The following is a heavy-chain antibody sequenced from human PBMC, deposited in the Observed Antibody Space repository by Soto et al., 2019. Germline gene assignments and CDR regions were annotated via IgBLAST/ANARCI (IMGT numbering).Heavy chain of an antibody. J-gene: IGHJ6*02. D-gene: IGHD6-25*01. Sequence: GGSLRLSCAASGFTFGTYEMNWVRQAPGKGLEWVAYISSSGSTIYYAESVKGRFIISRDNAKKSLYLQMNSLRAEDTAVYYCAKESSPRRLHYFGMDVWGQGTTVTV. CDR3: AKESSPRRLHYFGMDV. V-gene: IGHV3-48*03. CDR1: GFTFGTYE. CDR2: ISSSGSTI.